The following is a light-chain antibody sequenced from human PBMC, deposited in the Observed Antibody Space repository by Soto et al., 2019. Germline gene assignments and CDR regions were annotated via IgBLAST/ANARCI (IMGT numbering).Light chain of an antibody. CDR1: QDISNY. CDR3: QQYDNPPLT. CDR2: DAS. J-gene: IGKJ1*01. V-gene: IGKV1-33*01. Sequence: DIQMTQSPSSLSASVGDRVTITCQASQDISNYLNWYQQKPGKAPKLLIYDASNLETGVPSRFSGSGSGTDFTCTISILQHEDIATYYCQQYDNPPLTFGQGTKLEIK.